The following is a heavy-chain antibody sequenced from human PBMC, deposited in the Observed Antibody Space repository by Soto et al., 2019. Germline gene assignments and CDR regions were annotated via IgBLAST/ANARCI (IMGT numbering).Heavy chain of an antibody. J-gene: IGHJ6*02. CDR3: ARIRGYWYGLDV. CDR1: GFPISTYG. Sequence: EVQLLESGGGLVQPGGSLRLSCAASGFPISTYGMSWVRQAPGKGLEWVSSITGTGGDTYYADSVKGRFTSSRDNSNNMLYLQMNSLRVEDTAVYYCARIRGYWYGLDVWGQGTTITVSS. CDR2: ITGTGGDT. V-gene: IGHV3-23*01.